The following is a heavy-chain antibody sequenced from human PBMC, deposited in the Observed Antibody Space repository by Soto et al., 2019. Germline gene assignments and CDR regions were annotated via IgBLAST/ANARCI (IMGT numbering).Heavy chain of an antibody. J-gene: IGHJ4*02. D-gene: IGHD1-1*01. CDR2: ISYDGNNK. V-gene: IGHV3-30*18. CDR1: GFTFSSYG. Sequence: QVQLVESGGGVVQPGRSLRLSCAASGFTFSSYGMHWVRQAPGKGLEWVAVISYDGNNKYYADSVKGRFTISRDNSKNTLYLKMNSLRAEDTVVYYCAKSVYNWNDGFFDYWGQGTLVTVSS. CDR3: AKSVYNWNDGFFDY.